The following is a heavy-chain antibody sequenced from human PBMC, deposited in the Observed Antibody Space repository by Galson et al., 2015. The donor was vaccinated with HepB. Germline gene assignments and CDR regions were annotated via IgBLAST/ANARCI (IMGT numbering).Heavy chain of an antibody. CDR3: ASFSPPSDAFDI. CDR2: ISSSSSYI. J-gene: IGHJ3*02. CDR1: GFTFSSYS. V-gene: IGHV3-21*01. Sequence: SLRLSCAASGFTFSSYSMNWVRQAPGKGLEWVSSISSSSSYIYYADSVKGRFTISRDNAKNSLYLQMNSLRAEDTAVYYCASFSPPSDAFDIWGQGTMVTVSS.